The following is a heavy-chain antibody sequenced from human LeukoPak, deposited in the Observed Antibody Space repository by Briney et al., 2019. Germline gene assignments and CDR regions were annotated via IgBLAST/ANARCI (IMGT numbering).Heavy chain of an antibody. Sequence: SETLSLTCRVYGGPFSGYYWSWIRQSPGKGLEWIAEISQNGDSNYNMSLKSRVTISLDKSKNQVSLKLNSVTAADTAVYYCARALAAFDIWGQGTMVTVSS. CDR3: ARALAAFDI. V-gene: IGHV4-34*01. J-gene: IGHJ3*02. CDR2: ISQNGDS. CDR1: GGPFSGYY.